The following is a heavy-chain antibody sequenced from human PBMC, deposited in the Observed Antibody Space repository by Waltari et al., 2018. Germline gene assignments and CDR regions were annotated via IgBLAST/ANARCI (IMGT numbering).Heavy chain of an antibody. CDR1: GFTVSSNY. CDR2: IYSGGST. CDR3: ARFYYGSGSYYGYYFDY. Sequence: EVQLVESGGGLIQPGGSLRLSCAASGFTVSSNYMSWVRQAPGKGLEWVSVIYSGGSTYYADSVKGRFTISRDNSKNTLYLQMNSLRAEDTAVYYCARFYYGSGSYYGYYFDYWGQGTLVTVSS. J-gene: IGHJ4*02. V-gene: IGHV3-53*01. D-gene: IGHD3-10*01.